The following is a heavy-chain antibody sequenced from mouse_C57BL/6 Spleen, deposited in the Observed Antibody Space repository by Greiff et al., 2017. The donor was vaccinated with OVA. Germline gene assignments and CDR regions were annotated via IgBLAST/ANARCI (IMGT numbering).Heavy chain of an antibody. CDR2: IDPSDSYT. CDR3: ARRGDYYGNPNWYFDV. D-gene: IGHD2-1*01. V-gene: IGHV1-69*01. J-gene: IGHJ1*03. Sequence: QVQLKQPGAELVMPGASVKLSCKASGYTFTSYWMHWVKQRPGQGLEWIGEIDPSDSYTNYNQKFKGKSTLTVDKSSSTAYMQLSSLTSEDSAVYYCARRGDYYGNPNWYFDVWGTGTTVTVSS. CDR1: GYTFTSYW.